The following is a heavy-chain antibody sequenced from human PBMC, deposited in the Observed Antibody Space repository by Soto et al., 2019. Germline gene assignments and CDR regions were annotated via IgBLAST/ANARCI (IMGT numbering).Heavy chain of an antibody. CDR3: ARVYPQYKWPDKRGLYYYFDY. J-gene: IGHJ4*02. D-gene: IGHD1-20*01. V-gene: IGHV4-39*01. CDR1: GDAIGSPSFW. CDR2: IYHSGST. Sequence: SETLSLTCPVSGDAIGSPSFWWGWIRQSPEKGLEWIGSIYHSGSTYYKPSLQSRVTISVDMSKNEFSLKLYFVTATDTAVYYCARVYPQYKWPDKRGLYYYFDYWGQGTLVTVPS.